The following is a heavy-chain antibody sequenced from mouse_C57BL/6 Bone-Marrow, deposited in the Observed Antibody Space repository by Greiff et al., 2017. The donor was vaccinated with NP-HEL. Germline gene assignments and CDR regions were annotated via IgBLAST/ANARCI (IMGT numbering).Heavy chain of an antibody. CDR1: GYTFTDYY. D-gene: IGHD3-2*02. CDR2: IYPGSGNT. CDR3: ARGESGYFDY. J-gene: IGHJ2*01. V-gene: IGHV1-76*01. Sequence: QVQLKESGAELVRPGASVKLSCKASGYTFTDYYINWVKQRPGQGLEWIARIYPGSGNTYYNEKFKGKATLTAEKSSSTAYMQLSSLTSEDSAVYFCARGESGYFDYWGKGTTLTVSS.